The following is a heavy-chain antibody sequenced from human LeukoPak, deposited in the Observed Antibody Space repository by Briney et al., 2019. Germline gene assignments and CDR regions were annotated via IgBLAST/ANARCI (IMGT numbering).Heavy chain of an antibody. CDR1: GFTFSSHG. D-gene: IGHD6-19*01. Sequence: GGSLRLSCAASGFTFSSHGMHWVRQAPGKGLEWVAVIWYDGSNKYYADSVKGRSTISRDNSKNTLYLQMNSLRAEDTAVYYCARGEVADSFDYWGQGTLVTVSS. V-gene: IGHV3-33*01. CDR2: IWYDGSNK. CDR3: ARGEVADSFDY. J-gene: IGHJ4*02.